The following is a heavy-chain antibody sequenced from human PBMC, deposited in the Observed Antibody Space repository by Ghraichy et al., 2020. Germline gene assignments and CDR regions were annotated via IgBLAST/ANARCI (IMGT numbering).Heavy chain of an antibody. CDR2: ISGSGGST. V-gene: IGHV3-23*01. CDR3: AKFSSYDFWSGYSGYYFDY. D-gene: IGHD3-3*01. Sequence: LSLTCAASGFTFSSYAMSWVRQAPGKGLEWVSAISGSGGSTYYADSVKGRFTISRDNSKNTLYLQINSLRAEDTAVYYCAKFSSYDFWSGYSGYYFDYWGQGTLVTVSS. J-gene: IGHJ4*02. CDR1: GFTFSSYA.